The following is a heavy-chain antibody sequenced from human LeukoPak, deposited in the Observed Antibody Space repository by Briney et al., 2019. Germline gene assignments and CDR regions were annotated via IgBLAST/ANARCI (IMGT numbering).Heavy chain of an antibody. J-gene: IGHJ4*02. CDR1: GLTLRNYD. CDR2: IGSGGYR. CDR3: ATKLPDASSYFDF. D-gene: IGHD6-6*01. V-gene: IGHV3-23*01. Sequence: PGGSLRLSCVASGLTLRNYDTTWVRQAPGKGLEYVSSIGSGGYRFYGGSVKGRFSISRDNSQNTVYLQMNSLRGEDTAIYFCATKLPDASSYFDFWGQGILVTVSS.